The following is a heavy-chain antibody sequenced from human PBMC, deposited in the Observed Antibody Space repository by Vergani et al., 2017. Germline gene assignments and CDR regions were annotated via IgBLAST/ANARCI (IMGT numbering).Heavy chain of an antibody. Sequence: QVQLQESGPGLVKPSQTLSLTCTVSGGSISSGSYYWCWIRQPAGKGLEWIGRISTSGSTNYNPSLKSRVTISLDTSKNQFSLKLNSLTAADTAVYYCARAAAAALDYWGQGTLVTVSS. CDR1: GGSISSGSYY. CDR3: ARAAAAALDY. CDR2: ISTSGST. D-gene: IGHD6-13*01. J-gene: IGHJ4*02. V-gene: IGHV4-61*02.